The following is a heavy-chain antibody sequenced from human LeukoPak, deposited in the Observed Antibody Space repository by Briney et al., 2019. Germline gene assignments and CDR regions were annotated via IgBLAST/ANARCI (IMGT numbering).Heavy chain of an antibody. CDR3: ASGHYDSSGYRFDY. CDR2: IKQDGSEK. Sequence: GGSPRLSCAASGFTFSSSWMSWVRQAPGKGLEWVANIKQDGSEKYYVDSVKGRFTISRDNAKKLVYLGMDSLRVEDTAIYYCASGHYDSSGYRFDYWGQGTLVTVSS. CDR1: GFTFSSSW. V-gene: IGHV3-7*01. J-gene: IGHJ4*02. D-gene: IGHD3-22*01.